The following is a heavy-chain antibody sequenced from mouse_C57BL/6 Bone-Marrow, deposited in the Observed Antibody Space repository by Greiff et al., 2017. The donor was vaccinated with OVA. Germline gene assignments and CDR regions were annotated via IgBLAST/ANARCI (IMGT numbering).Heavy chain of an antibody. D-gene: IGHD2-10*02. CDR1: GYTFTSYW. V-gene: IGHV1-55*01. CDR3: ARDGYGNLYYFDY. CDR2: IYPGSGST. Sequence: QVQLKQPGAELVKPGASVKMSCKASGYTFTSYWITWVKQRPGQGLEWIGDIYPGSGSTNYNEKFKSKATLTVDTSSSTAYMQLSSLTSEDSAVYYCARDGYGNLYYFDYWGQGTTLTVSS. J-gene: IGHJ2*01.